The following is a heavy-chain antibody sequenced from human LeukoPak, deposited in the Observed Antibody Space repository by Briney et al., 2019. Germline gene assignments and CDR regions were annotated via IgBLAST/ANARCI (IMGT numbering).Heavy chain of an antibody. CDR1: GGSISSYY. D-gene: IGHD1-1*01. J-gene: IGHJ4*02. V-gene: IGHV4-59*01. CDR3: ARDKVPGDY. CDR2: IYYSGST. Sequence: KPSETLSLTCTVSGGSISSYYWSWIRQPPGKGLEWIGYIYYSGSTNYNPSLKSRVTISVDTSKNQFSLKLSSVTAADTAVYYCARDKVPGDYWGQGTLVTVSS.